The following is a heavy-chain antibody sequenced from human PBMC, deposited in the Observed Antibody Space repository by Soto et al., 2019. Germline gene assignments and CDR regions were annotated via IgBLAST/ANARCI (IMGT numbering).Heavy chain of an antibody. D-gene: IGHD4-17*01. Sequence: EVQLVESGGGLVQPGGSLRLSCAASGFSFSTYWMHWVRQAPENGLVWVSRINSDGSITNYADSVRGRFTISRDNAKNTLYLQMNSLGAEDTAVYYCARDPRPYGGNSPIDYWGQGTLVSVSS. V-gene: IGHV3-74*01. CDR2: INSDGSIT. CDR1: GFSFSTYW. CDR3: ARDPRPYGGNSPIDY. J-gene: IGHJ4*02.